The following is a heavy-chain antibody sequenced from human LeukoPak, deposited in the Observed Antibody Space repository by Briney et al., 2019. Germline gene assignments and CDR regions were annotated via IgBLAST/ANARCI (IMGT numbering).Heavy chain of an antibody. CDR3: ARGTSTSVVTPLGY. J-gene: IGHJ4*02. Sequence: KSGGSLRLSCAASGLPFSSYTMNWVRQAPGRGLEWVSSITGGSNYMYYRDSVKGRFTISRDNAKNTLYLQMDSLRVEDTAVYYCARGTSTSVVTPLGYWGQGTLVTVSS. CDR2: ITGGSNYM. V-gene: IGHV3-21*01. D-gene: IGHD4-23*01. CDR1: GLPFSSYT.